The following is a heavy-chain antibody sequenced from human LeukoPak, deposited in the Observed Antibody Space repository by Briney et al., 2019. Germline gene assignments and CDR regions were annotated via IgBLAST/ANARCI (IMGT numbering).Heavy chain of an antibody. CDR1: GFTFSSYF. CDR2: IKQDGSDK. CDR3: ARYVRGSYYYMDV. J-gene: IGHJ6*03. V-gene: IGHV3-7*01. Sequence: GGSLRLSCAASGFTFSSYFMSWVRQAPGKGLEWVANIKQDGSDKYYMDSVKGRFTISRDNAKISLYLQMNSLRAEDTAVYYCARYVRGSYYYMDVWGKGTTVTVSS. D-gene: IGHD3-10*01.